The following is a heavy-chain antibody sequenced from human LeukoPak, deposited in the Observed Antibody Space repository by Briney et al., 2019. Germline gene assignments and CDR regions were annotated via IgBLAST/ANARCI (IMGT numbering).Heavy chain of an antibody. V-gene: IGHV1-2*02. CDR1: GGTFSSYA. CDR2: INPNSGGT. CDR3: ARESLVAYDSSGYYYP. D-gene: IGHD3-22*01. Sequence: ASVKVSCKASGGTFSSYAINWVRQAPGQGLEWMGWINPNSGGTNYAQKFQGRVTMTRDTSISTAYMELSRLRSDDTAVYYCARESLVAYDSSGYYYPWGQGTLVTVSS. J-gene: IGHJ5*02.